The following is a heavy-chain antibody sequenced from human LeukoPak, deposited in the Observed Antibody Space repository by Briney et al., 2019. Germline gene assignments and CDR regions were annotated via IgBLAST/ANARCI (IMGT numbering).Heavy chain of an antibody. Sequence: GGSLRLSCAASGFAFKTYTMNWFRQAPGKGLEWISYIDTSSDIIYYADSVMGRFTISRDNAKSSLYLQMNSLRGDDAAVYYCARGFADYGDFDYWGQGTLVTVSS. D-gene: IGHD4-17*01. CDR2: IDTSSDII. CDR1: GFAFKTYT. CDR3: ARGFADYGDFDY. J-gene: IGHJ4*02. V-gene: IGHV3-48*01.